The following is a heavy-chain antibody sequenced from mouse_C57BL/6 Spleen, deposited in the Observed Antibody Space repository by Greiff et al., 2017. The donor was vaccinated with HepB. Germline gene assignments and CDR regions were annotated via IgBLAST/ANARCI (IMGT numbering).Heavy chain of an antibody. CDR3: ARRYYNSSNYYAMDY. J-gene: IGHJ4*01. CDR1: GYAFSSSW. V-gene: IGHV1-82*01. CDR2: IYPGDGDT. Sequence: QVQLQQSGPELVKPGASVKISCKASGYAFSSSWMNWVKQRPGKGLEWIGRIYPGDGDTNYNGKFKGKATLTADKSSSTAYMQLSSLTSEDSAVYFCARRYYNSSNYYAMDYWGQGTSVTVSS. D-gene: IGHD1-1*01.